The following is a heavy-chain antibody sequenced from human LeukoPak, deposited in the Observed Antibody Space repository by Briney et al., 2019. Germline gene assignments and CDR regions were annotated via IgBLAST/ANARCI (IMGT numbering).Heavy chain of an antibody. Sequence: GGSLRLSCAASGFTFSSYAMHWVRQAPGKGLEWVAVISYDGSNKYYADSVKGRFTISRDNSKNTLYLQMNSLRAEDTAVYYCARDYPLITTIVGEGEGGFDYWGQGTLVTVSS. V-gene: IGHV3-30-3*01. D-gene: IGHD3-22*01. CDR2: ISYDGSNK. CDR1: GFTFSSYA. J-gene: IGHJ4*02. CDR3: ARDYPLITTIVGEGEGGFDY.